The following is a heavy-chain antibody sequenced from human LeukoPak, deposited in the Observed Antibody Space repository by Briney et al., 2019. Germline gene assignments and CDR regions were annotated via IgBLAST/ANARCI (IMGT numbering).Heavy chain of an antibody. J-gene: IGHJ4*02. CDR2: IYDSGST. V-gene: IGHV4-59*01. Sequence: PSETLSLTCTVSGVSISSYYWSWIRQPPGKGLEWIGYIYDSGSTNYNPSLKSRVTISVDTSKNQFSLKMSSVTAADTAVYYCVRGDNGWARFDDWGQGILVTVSS. CDR3: VRGDNGWARFDD. CDR1: GVSISSYY. D-gene: IGHD6-19*01.